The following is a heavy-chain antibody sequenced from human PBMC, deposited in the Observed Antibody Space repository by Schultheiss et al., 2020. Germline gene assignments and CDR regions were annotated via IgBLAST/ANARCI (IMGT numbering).Heavy chain of an antibody. CDR3: ARQGLGGSYYPGGMDV. Sequence: GESLKISCKGSGYSFTSYCISWVRQMPGKGLEWMGRIDPSDSYTNYSPSFQGHVTISADKSISTAYLQWSSLKASDTAMDYCARQGLGGSYYPGGMDVWGQGTPVTVS. J-gene: IGHJ6*02. D-gene: IGHD1-26*01. CDR1: GYSFTSYC. V-gene: IGHV5-10-1*01. CDR2: IDPSDSYT.